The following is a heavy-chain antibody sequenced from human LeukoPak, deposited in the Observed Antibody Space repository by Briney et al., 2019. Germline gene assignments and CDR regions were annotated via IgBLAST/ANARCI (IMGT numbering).Heavy chain of an antibody. V-gene: IGHV3-30*03. Sequence: GGSLRLSCAASGFTFSTFAMIWVRQPPGEGLEWVAAISYDGSNKYYADSVKGRFTISRDNSKNTLYLQMNSLRAEDTAVYYCARRAGDYSHPYDYWGQGTLVTVSS. CDR3: ARRAGDYSHPYDY. CDR2: ISYDGSNK. J-gene: IGHJ4*02. CDR1: GFTFSTFA. D-gene: IGHD3-22*01.